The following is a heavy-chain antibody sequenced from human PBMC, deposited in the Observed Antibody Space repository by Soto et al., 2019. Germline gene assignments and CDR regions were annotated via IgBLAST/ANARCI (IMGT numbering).Heavy chain of an antibody. CDR3: ASDRCGSTSCYTPPYYFDY. J-gene: IGHJ4*02. CDR1: GGTFSSYA. D-gene: IGHD2-2*02. V-gene: IGHV1-69*01. Sequence: QVQLVQSGAEVKKPGSSVKVSCKASGGTFSSYAISWVRQAPGQGLEWMGGIIPIFGTANYAQKFQGRVTITADESTSTAYMELSSLRSEDTAVYYCASDRCGSTSCYTPPYYFDYWGQGTLVTVSS. CDR2: IIPIFGTA.